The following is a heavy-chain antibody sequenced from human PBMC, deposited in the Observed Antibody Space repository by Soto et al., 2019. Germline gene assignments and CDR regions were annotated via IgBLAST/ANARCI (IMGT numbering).Heavy chain of an antibody. CDR3: AREIIAARRGYNWFDP. D-gene: IGHD6-6*01. J-gene: IGHJ5*02. V-gene: IGHV1-18*04. CDR1: GYTFTSYG. Sequence: ASVKVSCKASGYTFTSYGISWVRQAPGQGLEWMGWISAYNGNTNYAQKLQGRVTMTTDTSTSTAYMELRSLRSDDTAVYYCAREIIAARRGYNWFDPWGQGTLVTVS. CDR2: ISAYNGNT.